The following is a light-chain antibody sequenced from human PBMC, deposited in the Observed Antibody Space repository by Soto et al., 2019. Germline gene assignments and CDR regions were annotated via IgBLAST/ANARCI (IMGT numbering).Light chain of an antibody. CDR3: QQYNDYWT. V-gene: IGKV1-5*01. J-gene: IGKJ1*01. CDR2: DAS. CDR1: QIITTW. Sequence: DIHMTQSPSTLSASVWDRVVITCRASQIITTWLAWYQQKPGKAPKLLIYDASSLESGVPSRFSGSGSGTEFTLTISRLQPDDFATYYCQQYNDYWTFGQGTKVDIK.